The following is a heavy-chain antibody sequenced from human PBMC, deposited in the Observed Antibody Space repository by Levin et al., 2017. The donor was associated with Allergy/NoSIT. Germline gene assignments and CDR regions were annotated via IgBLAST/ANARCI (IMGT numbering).Heavy chain of an antibody. CDR1: GYSFTSYW. V-gene: IGHV5-51*01. CDR2: IYPGDSDT. Sequence: ASVKVSCKGSGYSFTSYWIGWVRQMPGKGLEWMGIIYPGDSDTRYSPSFQGQVTISADKSISTAYLQWSSLKASDTAMYYCARDHGDYDFDYWGQGTLVTVSS. D-gene: IGHD4-17*01. CDR3: ARDHGDYDFDY. J-gene: IGHJ4*02.